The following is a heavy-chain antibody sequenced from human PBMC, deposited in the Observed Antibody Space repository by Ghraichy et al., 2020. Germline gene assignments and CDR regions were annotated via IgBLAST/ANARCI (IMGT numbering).Heavy chain of an antibody. CDR1: GFTFNTYG. CDR2: ISQGSGRT. CDR3: VKDWAPTDWATRPTLDY. Sequence: GGSLRLSCAASGFTFNTYGMSWVRQAPGKGLEWVSAISQGSGRTYYADSVTGRFTISRDNSKNTLYLQINSLRAEDTAVYYCVKDWAPTDWATRPTLDYWGQGTLVTVSS. D-gene: IGHD3-9*01. J-gene: IGHJ4*02. V-gene: IGHV3-23*01.